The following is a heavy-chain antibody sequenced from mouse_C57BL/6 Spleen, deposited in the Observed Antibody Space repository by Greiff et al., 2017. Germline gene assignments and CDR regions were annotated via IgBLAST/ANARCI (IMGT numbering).Heavy chain of an antibody. Sequence: VKLVESGAELARPGASVKLSCKASGYTFTSYGISWVKQRTGQGLEWIGEIYPRSGNTYYNEKFKGKATLTADNSSSTAYMALRSLPSEDSAVYFCAYYYGSSYEAYWGQGTLVTVSA. CDR3: AYYYGSSYEAY. CDR2: IYPRSGNT. D-gene: IGHD1-1*01. V-gene: IGHV1-81*01. J-gene: IGHJ3*01. CDR1: GYTFTSYG.